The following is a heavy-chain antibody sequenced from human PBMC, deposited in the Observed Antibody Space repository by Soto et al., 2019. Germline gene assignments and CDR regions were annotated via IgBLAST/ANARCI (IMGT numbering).Heavy chain of an antibody. D-gene: IGHD6-25*01. J-gene: IGHJ5*01. CDR3: ARAAANWFDS. CDR2: ITSSGSDT. CDR1: GFTFRSCA. V-gene: IGHV3-23*01. Sequence: GESLKISCAASGFTFRSCAMSWVRQAPGKGPEWVSSITSSGSDTFYADSVKGRFTISRENSKNTVYLQMDRLGTDDTAVYYCARAAANWFDSWGQGTLVTVSS.